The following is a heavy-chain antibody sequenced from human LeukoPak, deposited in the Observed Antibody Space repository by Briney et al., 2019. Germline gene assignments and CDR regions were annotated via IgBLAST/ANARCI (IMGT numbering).Heavy chain of an antibody. Sequence: ASVKVSCEASGYTFTGYYMHWVRQAPGQGLEWMGWMNPKSGGTNYAQKFQGRVTMTRDTSINTAYIELSRLRSDDTAVYYCARSNYYYYYMDVWGKGTTVTVSS. CDR3: ARSNYYYYYMDV. CDR1: GYTFTGYY. CDR2: MNPKSGGT. V-gene: IGHV1-2*02. J-gene: IGHJ6*03.